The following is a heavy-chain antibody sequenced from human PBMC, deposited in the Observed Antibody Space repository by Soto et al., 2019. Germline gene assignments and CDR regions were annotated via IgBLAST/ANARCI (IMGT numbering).Heavy chain of an antibody. CDR2: IGTAGDT. J-gene: IGHJ6*02. CDR1: GFTFSSYD. Sequence: GESLRLSCAASGFTFSSYDMHWVRQATGRGLEWVSAIGTAGDTYYPGSVKGRFTISRENAKNSLYLQMNSLRAGDTAVYYCARAGSGWYYYGMDVCGQGTTVTVS. D-gene: IGHD6-19*01. V-gene: IGHV3-13*01. CDR3: ARAGSGWYYYGMDV.